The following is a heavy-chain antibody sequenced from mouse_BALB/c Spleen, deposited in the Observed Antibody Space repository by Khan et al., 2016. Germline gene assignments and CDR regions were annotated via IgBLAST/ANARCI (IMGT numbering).Heavy chain of an antibody. CDR2: INTNTGEP. V-gene: IGHV9-3*02. J-gene: IGHJ2*01. CDR1: GYTFTNYG. CDR3: ARFHYYFDY. Sequence: QVQLKQSGPELKKPGETVKISCKASGYTFTNYGMNWVKQAPGKGLKWMGWINTNTGEPTYAEEFKGRFAFSLETSASTAYLHINNLKSEDTATYFCARFHYYFDYWGQGTTLTVSS.